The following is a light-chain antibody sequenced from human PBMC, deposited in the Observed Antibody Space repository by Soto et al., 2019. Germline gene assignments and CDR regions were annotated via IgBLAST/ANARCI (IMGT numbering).Light chain of an antibody. V-gene: IGLV2-14*01. CDR1: SSDVGGYNY. CDR2: EVS. Sequence: QSALTQPASVSGSPGQSITISCTGTSSDVGGYNYVSWYQQHPGKAPKLMIYEVSNRPSGVSNRFSGSKSGNTVSLTISGLQAEDVADYYCSSYTSSSTWVFGGGTQLTVL. CDR3: SSYTSSSTWV. J-gene: IGLJ3*02.